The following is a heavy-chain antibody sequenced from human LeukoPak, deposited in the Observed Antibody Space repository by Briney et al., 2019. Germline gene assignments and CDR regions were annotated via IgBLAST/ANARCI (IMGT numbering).Heavy chain of an antibody. V-gene: IGHV1-69*04. D-gene: IGHD2-15*01. J-gene: IGHJ6*02. CDR3: ARQSEDSEDYYYYGMDV. CDR1: GGTFSSYA. CDR2: IIPILGIA. Sequence: SVKVSCKASGGTFSSYAISWVRQAPGQGPEWMGRIIPILGIANYAQKFQGRVTITADKSTSTAYMELSSLRSEDTAVYYCARQSEDSEDYYYYGMDVWGQGTTVTVSS.